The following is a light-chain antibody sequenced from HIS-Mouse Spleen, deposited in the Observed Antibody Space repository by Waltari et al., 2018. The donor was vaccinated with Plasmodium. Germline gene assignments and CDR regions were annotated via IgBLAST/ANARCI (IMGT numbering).Light chain of an antibody. CDR1: KLGAKS. J-gene: IGLJ3*02. CDR2: QDS. CDR3: QAWDSSTAV. V-gene: IGLV3-1*01. Sequence: SYELTQPPSVSVSPGQPASITCSGDKLGAKSACWYQQKPGQSPVLVIHQDSKPPSGIPERFSGSNSGNTATLTISGTQAMDEADYYCQAWDSSTAVFGGGTKLTVL.